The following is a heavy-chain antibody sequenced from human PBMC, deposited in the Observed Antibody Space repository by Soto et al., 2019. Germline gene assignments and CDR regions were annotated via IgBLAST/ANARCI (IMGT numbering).Heavy chain of an antibody. J-gene: IGHJ2*01. Sequence: PGESLSLSCVASGFTFSSYGMHWVRQAPGKGLEWVAVIWYDGSNKYYADSVKGRFTISRDNSKNTLYLQMNSLRAEDTAVYYCAREGAIAEGYWYFDLWGRGTLVTVSS. CDR2: IWYDGSNK. CDR3: AREGAIAEGYWYFDL. V-gene: IGHV3-33*08. D-gene: IGHD6-13*01. CDR1: GFTFSSYG.